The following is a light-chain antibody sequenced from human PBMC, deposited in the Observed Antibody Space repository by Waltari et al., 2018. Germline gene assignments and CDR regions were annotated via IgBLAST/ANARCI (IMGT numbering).Light chain of an antibody. V-gene: IGKV3-15*01. Sequence: EVLMTQSPATLSVSPGERVTLSCRASQSVSGNLAWYQQKPGQPPRLLIYGASTRATGVPVRFSGSGSETEFTLTISSLRSEDFAIYYCQQLNTYPTTFGQGTRLEIK. J-gene: IGKJ5*01. CDR2: GAS. CDR1: QSVSGN. CDR3: QQLNTYPTT.